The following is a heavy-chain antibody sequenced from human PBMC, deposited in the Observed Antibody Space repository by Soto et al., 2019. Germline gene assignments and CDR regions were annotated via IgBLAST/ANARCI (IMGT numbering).Heavy chain of an antibody. CDR2: ISLYHHST. CDR3: ARELYSCGGDCPYYMDY. J-gene: IGHJ4*02. Sequence: QAQLVQSGAAGKKPGASVRVSCKTSGYPFTDYFIHWVRQAPGQGLEWMGIISLYHHSTRYAQKFQGRLTVTADTSTTTVYMDLSSLTSEDSAVYWCARELYSCGGDCPYYMDYWGQGTLVTVSS. D-gene: IGHD2-21*02. V-gene: IGHV1-46*01. CDR1: GYPFTDYF.